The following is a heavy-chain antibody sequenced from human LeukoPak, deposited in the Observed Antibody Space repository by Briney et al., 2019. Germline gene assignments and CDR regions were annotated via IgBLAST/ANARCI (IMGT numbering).Heavy chain of an antibody. CDR3: AKTAGIAAAADFDY. D-gene: IGHD6-13*01. CDR1: GFTFSTYW. J-gene: IGHJ4*02. V-gene: IGHV3-74*01. CDR2: INTDGSST. Sequence: GGSLRLSCVASGFTFSTYWMHWVRQAPGKGLVWVSRINTDGSSTSYADSVKGRFTISRDNSKNTLYLQMNSLRAEDTAVYYCAKTAGIAAAADFDYWGQGTLVTVSS.